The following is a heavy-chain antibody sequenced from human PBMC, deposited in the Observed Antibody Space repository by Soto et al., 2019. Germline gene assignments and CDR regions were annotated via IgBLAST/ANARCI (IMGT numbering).Heavy chain of an antibody. D-gene: IGHD3-22*01. CDR2: IYYDGSNK. Sequence: QVQLVESGGGVVQPGRSMRLSCAVSGFTFSSYGMNWVRQALGKGLEWVAAIYYDGSNKYYADSVRGRFTISRDNFKNTLYLHMNSLRAEDTAVYYCARDSKDDSSGYYAGFDYWGQRTLVTVSS. CDR3: ARDSKDDSSGYYAGFDY. CDR1: GFTFSSYG. V-gene: IGHV3-33*01. J-gene: IGHJ4*02.